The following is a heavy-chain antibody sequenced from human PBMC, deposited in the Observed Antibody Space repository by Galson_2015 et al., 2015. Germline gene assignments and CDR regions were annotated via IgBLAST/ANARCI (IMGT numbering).Heavy chain of an antibody. V-gene: IGHV3-23*01. Sequence: SLRLSCAASGFTFTSYDMSWIRQAPGQGLEWVSTVTVSGGGTYYADSVKGRFTISRDNSENTLYLQMNSLRAEDTALYYCAKGAGRGIPDAFDIWGQGTMVTVSS. D-gene: IGHD3-16*01. CDR2: VTVSGGGT. CDR3: AKGAGRGIPDAFDI. J-gene: IGHJ3*02. CDR1: GFTFTSYD.